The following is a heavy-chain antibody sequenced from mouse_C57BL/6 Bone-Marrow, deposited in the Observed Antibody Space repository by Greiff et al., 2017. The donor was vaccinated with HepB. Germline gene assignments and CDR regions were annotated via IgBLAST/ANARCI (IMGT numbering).Heavy chain of an antibody. CDR1: GFTFSDYY. V-gene: IGHV5-12*01. Sequence: EVMVVESGGGLVQPGGSLKLSCAVSGFTFSDYYMYWVRQTPEKRLEWDAYISNGGGSNYYPDTVKGRFTISRDNAKNTLYLQMSRLKSEDTAMCYCARHHSGTKDAMDYWGQGTSVTVSS. CDR3: ARHHSGTKDAMDY. J-gene: IGHJ4*01. D-gene: IGHD4-1*01. CDR2: ISNGGGSN.